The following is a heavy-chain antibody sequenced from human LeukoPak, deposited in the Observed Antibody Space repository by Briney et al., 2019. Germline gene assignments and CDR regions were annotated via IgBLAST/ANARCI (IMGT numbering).Heavy chain of an antibody. CDR2: IHYSGST. CDR1: GGSINSYY. J-gene: IGHJ1*01. CDR3: ARACSGGSCYSWGDEYFQH. D-gene: IGHD2-15*01. V-gene: IGHV4-59*08. Sequence: SETLSLTCTVSGGSINSYYWSWIRQPPGRGLEWVGSIHYSGSTSYNPSLRSRVTISVDTSKNQFSLKLSSVTAADTAVYYCARACSGGSCYSWGDEYFQHWGQGTLVTVSS.